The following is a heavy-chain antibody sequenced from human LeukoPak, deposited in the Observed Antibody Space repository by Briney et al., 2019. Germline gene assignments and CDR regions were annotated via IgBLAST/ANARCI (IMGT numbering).Heavy chain of an antibody. CDR3: ARGVDFYGV. CDR2: INHSGGT. D-gene: IGHD3-10*01. Sequence: SETLSLTCAVYGGSFSGYSWNGLRQPPEKGVEWIGEINHSGGTNYNPSLKSRVTISVDTSKKQFSLKRSSVTAADTAVYYCARGVDFYGVWGEGTLVTVSS. CDR1: GGSFSGYS. V-gene: IGHV4-34*01. J-gene: IGHJ4*02.